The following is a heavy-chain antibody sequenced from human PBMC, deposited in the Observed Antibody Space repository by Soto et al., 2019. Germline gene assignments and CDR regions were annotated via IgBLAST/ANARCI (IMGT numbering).Heavy chain of an antibody. CDR2: IWYDGSNK. J-gene: IGHJ4*02. CDR3: ARDRNGGRRFDY. D-gene: IGHD2-15*01. CDR1: GFTFSRYG. V-gene: IGHV3-33*01. Sequence: QVQLVESGGCVVQPGRSRRLSCAASGFTFSRYGMHWVRQAPGKGLEGVAVIWYDGSNKYYAESVKGRFTISRDNSKNTLYLQMNSLRAEDTAVYYCARDRNGGRRFDYWGQGTLVTVSS.